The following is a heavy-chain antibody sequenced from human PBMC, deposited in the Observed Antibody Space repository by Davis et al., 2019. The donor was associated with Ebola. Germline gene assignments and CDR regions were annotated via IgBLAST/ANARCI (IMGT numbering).Heavy chain of an antibody. D-gene: IGHD4-23*01. CDR2: IIPIFGTA. J-gene: IGHJ4*02. CDR1: GGTFSSYA. V-gene: IGHV1-69*06. CDR3: ARARKPTTVLTPFDY. Sequence: AASVKVSCKASGGTFSSYAISWVRQAPGQGLEWMGGIIPIFGTANYAQKFQGRVTITADKSTSTAYMELSSLRSEDTAVYYCARARKPTTVLTPFDYWGQGTLVTVSS.